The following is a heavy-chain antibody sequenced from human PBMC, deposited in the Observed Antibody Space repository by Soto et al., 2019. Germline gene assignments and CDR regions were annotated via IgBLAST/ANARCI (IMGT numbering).Heavy chain of an antibody. J-gene: IGHJ2*01. CDR2: ISYDGSNK. CDR3: SRPLWRDDYNWGYFDL. D-gene: IGHD4-4*01. Sequence: QVQLVESGGGVVQPGRSLRLSCAASGFTFSSYAMHWVRQAPGKGLEWVAVISYDGSNKYYADSVKGRFTISRDNSKNTLSLLMNSLRAEDTAVYYCSRPLWRDDYNWGYFDLWGRGTLVTVSS. CDR1: GFTFSSYA. V-gene: IGHV3-30-3*01.